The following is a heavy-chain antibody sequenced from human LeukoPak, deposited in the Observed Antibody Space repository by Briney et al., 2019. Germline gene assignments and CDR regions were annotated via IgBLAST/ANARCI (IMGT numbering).Heavy chain of an antibody. CDR1: GFTFSSYG. Sequence: GGSLRLSCAASGFTFSSYGMHWVRQAPGKGLEWVAVIWYDGSNKYYADSVKGRFTISRDNSKNTLYLQMNSLRAEDTAVYYCARDGHTREYYFDYWGQGTLVTVSS. CDR2: IWYDGSNK. CDR3: ARDGHTREYYFDY. J-gene: IGHJ4*02. V-gene: IGHV3-33*01.